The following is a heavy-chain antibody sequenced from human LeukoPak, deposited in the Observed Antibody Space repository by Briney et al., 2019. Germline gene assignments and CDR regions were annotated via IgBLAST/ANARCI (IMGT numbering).Heavy chain of an antibody. J-gene: IGHJ2*01. CDR2: ISHSGST. CDR1: GGAFSGYY. D-gene: IGHD5-12*01. V-gene: IGHV4-34*01. Sequence: SETLSLTCAVSGGAFSGYYWSWIRQPPGKGLEWIGEISHSGSTNYSPSLKSRVTISVDTSKNQFSLNLSSVTAADTAVYYCARALVRATMVWYFDLWGRGTLVTVSS. CDR3: ARALVRATMVWYFDL.